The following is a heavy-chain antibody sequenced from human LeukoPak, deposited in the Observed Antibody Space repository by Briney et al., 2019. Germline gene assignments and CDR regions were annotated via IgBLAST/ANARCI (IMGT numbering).Heavy chain of an antibody. J-gene: IGHJ6*02. CDR1: GYTFDDYA. V-gene: IGHV3-9*01. D-gene: IGHD2-2*01. CDR2: ISWNSGSI. Sequence: GGSLRLSCAASGYTFDDYAMHWVRQAPGKGLEWVSGISWNSGSIGYADSVKGRFTISRDNAKNSLYLQMNSLRSEDTAVYYCARDGGDCSSTSCYDYYYGMDVWGQGTTVTVSS. CDR3: ARDGGDCSSTSCYDYYYGMDV.